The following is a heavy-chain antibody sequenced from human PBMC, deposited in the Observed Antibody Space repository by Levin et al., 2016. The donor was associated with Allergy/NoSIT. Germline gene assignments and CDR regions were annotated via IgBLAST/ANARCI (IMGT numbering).Heavy chain of an antibody. D-gene: IGHD3-10*01. V-gene: IGHV4-59*01. CDR3: ARTGPANNFYKYYVDF. Sequence: SETLSLTCTVSGASITYYYWAWIRQSPGKGLEWIGNIHDSGYTEYSPSLKSRVTILVDTSRNQFSLSLNSVTAADTAIYFCARTGPANNFYKYYVDFWGPGTLVTVSS. J-gene: IGHJ4*02. CDR1: GASITYYY. CDR2: IHDSGYT.